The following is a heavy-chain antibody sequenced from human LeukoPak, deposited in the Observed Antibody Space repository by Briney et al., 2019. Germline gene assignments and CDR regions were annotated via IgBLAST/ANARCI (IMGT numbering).Heavy chain of an antibody. CDR3: ATYRQVLLPFES. Sequence: GGSLRLSCAASGFTFSTFAMIWVRQPPGKGLERVSSIFPSGGEIHYADSVRGRFTISRDNSKSTLSLQMNSLRAEDTAIYYCATYRQVLLPFESWGQGTLVTVSS. J-gene: IGHJ4*02. CDR1: GFTFSTFA. D-gene: IGHD2-8*02. V-gene: IGHV3-23*01. CDR2: IFPSGGEI.